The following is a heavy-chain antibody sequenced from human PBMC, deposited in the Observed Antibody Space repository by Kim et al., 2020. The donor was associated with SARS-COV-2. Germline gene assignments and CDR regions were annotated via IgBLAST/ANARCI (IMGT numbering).Heavy chain of an antibody. CDR3: ARDRVWGSRTAGADFDY. V-gene: IGHV3-21*01. Sequence: GGSLRLSCAASGFTFSNYNMNWVRQAPGKGLEWVSCITSSSSFIYYADSVKGRFTISRDNAQNSLYLQVSSLRADDTAVYYCARDRVWGSRTAGADFDYWGQGTLVTVSS. CDR1: GFTFSNYN. J-gene: IGHJ4*02. D-gene: IGHD6-13*01. CDR2: ITSSSSFI.